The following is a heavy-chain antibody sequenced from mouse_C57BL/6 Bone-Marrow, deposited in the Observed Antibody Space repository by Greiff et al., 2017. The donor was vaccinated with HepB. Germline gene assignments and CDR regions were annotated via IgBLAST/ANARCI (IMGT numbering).Heavy chain of an antibody. CDR2: IHPNSGST. CDR1: GYTFTSYW. CDR3: ERNPVLLSYYFDY. Sequence: QVQLQQPGAELVKPGASVKLSCKASGYTFTSYWMHWVKQRPGQGLEWIGMIHPNSGSTNYNEKFKSKATLTVDKSSSTAYMQLSSLTSEDSAVYYCERNPVLLSYYFDYWGQGTTLTVSS. V-gene: IGHV1-64*01. D-gene: IGHD2-1*01. J-gene: IGHJ2*01.